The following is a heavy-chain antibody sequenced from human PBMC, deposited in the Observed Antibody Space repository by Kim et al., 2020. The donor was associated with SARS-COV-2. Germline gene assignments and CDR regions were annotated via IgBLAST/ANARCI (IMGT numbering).Heavy chain of an antibody. CDR2: ISWNSGSI. D-gene: IGHD6-6*01. CDR3: AKDRGAARQGGFDY. J-gene: IGHJ4*02. CDR1: GFTFGDYA. Sequence: GGSLRLSCAASGFTFGDYAMHWVRQAPGKGLEWVSGISWNSGSIGYADSVKGRFTISRDNAKNSLYLQMNSLRAEDTALYYCAKDRGAARQGGFDYWGQGTLVTVSS. V-gene: IGHV3-9*01.